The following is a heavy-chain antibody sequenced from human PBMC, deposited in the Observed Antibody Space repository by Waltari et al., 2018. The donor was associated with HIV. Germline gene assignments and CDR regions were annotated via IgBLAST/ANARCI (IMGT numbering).Heavy chain of an antibody. CDR1: GHTTVGYY. CDR2: INTRTGGT. V-gene: IGHV1-2*02. J-gene: IGHJ6*02. Sequence: QAQVLQSGAEVKEPGASVKVSCESSGHTTVGYYFHWERQAPGQGLEWMRWINTRTGGTNYAQKFQGRVNMARGTSLTTANMELSSLRSDDTAVYYCATETYFGSGSYYRDAMDVWGQGTMVAVTS. CDR3: ATETYFGSGSYYRDAMDV. D-gene: IGHD3-10*01.